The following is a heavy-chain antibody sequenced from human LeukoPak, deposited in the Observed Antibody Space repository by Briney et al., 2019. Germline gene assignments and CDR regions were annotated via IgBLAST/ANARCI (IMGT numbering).Heavy chain of an antibody. CDR3: ARAAITVFRVVPET. D-gene: IGHD3-3*01. Sequence: ASVKVSCKASGYTFTSHGISWVRQAPGQGLEWMGWISAYNGNTNYAQKFQGRVTMTTDTSTATAYMDLRSLRFDDTAVYYCARAAITVFRVVPETWGQGTLVTVSS. CDR2: ISAYNGNT. V-gene: IGHV1-18*01. CDR1: GYTFTSHG. J-gene: IGHJ4*02.